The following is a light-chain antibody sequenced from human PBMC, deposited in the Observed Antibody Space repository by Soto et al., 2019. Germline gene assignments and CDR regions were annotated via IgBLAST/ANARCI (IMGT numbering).Light chain of an antibody. J-gene: IGKJ2*01. CDR2: GAS. CDR1: QSVSSGY. CDR3: QQYGSSPFT. V-gene: IGKV3-20*01. Sequence: ESVLTQSPGTLSLSPGERATLSCRASQSVSSGYLAWYQHKPGQAPRLLIYGASNRATGIPDRFSGSGSATDFPLTISRLEPEDFAVYYCQQYGSSPFTFGQGTRLEIK.